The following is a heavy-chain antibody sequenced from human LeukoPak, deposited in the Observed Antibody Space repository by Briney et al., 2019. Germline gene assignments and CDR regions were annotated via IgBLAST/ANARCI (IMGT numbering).Heavy chain of an antibody. Sequence: GGSLRLSCAASGFTFDDYAMHWVRQAPGQGLQWVSGISWNSGSIVYADSVKGRFTISRDHAKNSLYLQMNSLRAEDMALYYCAKGDYGGNSGGFDYWGQGTLVTVSS. CDR1: GFTFDDYA. V-gene: IGHV3-9*03. CDR2: ISWNSGSI. D-gene: IGHD4-23*01. J-gene: IGHJ4*02. CDR3: AKGDYGGNSGGFDY.